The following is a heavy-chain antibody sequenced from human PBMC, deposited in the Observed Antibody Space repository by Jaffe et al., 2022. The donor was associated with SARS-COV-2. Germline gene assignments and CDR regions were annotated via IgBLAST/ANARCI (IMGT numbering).Heavy chain of an antibody. J-gene: IGHJ3*02. CDR1: GASISSGSYY. CDR3: ARDRFSGYYADAFDI. CDR2: IHTSGTT. D-gene: IGHD3-22*01. V-gene: IGHV4-61*02. Sequence: QVQLQESGPGLVKPSQTLSLTCTVSGASISSGSYYWTWIRQPAGKGLEWIGRIHTSGTTNYNPSLKSRGTISVDTSKNQFFLNLTFVTAADTAVYYCARDRFSGYYADAFDIWGQGTMVTVSS.